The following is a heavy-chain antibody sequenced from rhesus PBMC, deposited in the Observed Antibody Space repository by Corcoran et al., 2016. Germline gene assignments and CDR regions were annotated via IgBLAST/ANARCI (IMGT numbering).Heavy chain of an antibody. CDR3: VRVDEKRQLAYFDY. D-gene: IGHD6-25*01. CDR1: GCPFRSSY. V-gene: IGHV4-169*01. CDR2: IYGSGINP. Sequence: LPLPESGPGLGKPSGTLAFTCAVPGCPFRSSYLGWIRQAPREGLEWIGDIYGSGINPNDNPSLKIRVTLSGDTSKNQFSLKLSSVTAADTAVYYCVRVDEKRQLAYFDYWGQGVLVTVSS. J-gene: IGHJ4*01.